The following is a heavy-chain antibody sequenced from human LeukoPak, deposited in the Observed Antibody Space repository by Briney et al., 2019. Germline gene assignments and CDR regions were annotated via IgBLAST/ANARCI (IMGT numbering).Heavy chain of an antibody. CDR3: ATGGTGILLLISPGDDSFDV. D-gene: IGHD3-16*01. J-gene: IGHJ3*01. CDR2: INPNSGGR. Sequence: GASVKVSCKASGYTFTGYYMHWVRQAPGQGLEWMGWINPNSGGRNYAQKFQGRVTMTRDTSISTAYMELSSLRSDDTAVYYCATGGTGILLLISPGDDSFDVWGQGTTVTVSS. CDR1: GYTFTGYY. V-gene: IGHV1-2*02.